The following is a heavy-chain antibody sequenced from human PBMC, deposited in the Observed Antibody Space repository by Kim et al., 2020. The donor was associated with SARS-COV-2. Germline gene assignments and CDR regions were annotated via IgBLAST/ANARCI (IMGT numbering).Heavy chain of an antibody. CDR3: ARDLTNPPTYGMDV. Sequence: GGSLRLSCTGSGFNFNTYAIHWVRQAPGKGLEWVTVLFYDESEEYYADSVKGRFTISRDNSKSTVYLHMSRLRAEDTATYYCARDLTNPPTYGMDVWGQG. V-gene: IGHV3-30*12. CDR2: LFYDESEE. D-gene: IGHD3-9*01. J-gene: IGHJ6*02. CDR1: GFNFNTYA.